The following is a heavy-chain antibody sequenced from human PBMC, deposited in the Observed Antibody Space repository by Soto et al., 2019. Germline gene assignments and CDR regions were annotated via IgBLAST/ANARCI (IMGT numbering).Heavy chain of an antibody. D-gene: IGHD3-3*01. J-gene: IGHJ5*01. CDR1: GITFNNFA. Sequence: GSLRLSCVSSGITFNNFAMTWFRLAPGKGLEWVSSISANSANTYYADSVKGRFIISRDNTKSTVYLHMSGLSDEDTARYYCSKDIRKSFGIGYYLPAWGHGT. CDR2: ISANSANT. CDR3: SKDIRKSFGIGYYLPA. V-gene: IGHV3-23*01.